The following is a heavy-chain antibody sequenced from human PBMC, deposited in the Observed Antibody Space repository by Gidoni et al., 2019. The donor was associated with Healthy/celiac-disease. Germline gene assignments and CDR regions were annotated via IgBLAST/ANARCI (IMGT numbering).Heavy chain of an antibody. CDR1: GFTVSSNY. CDR3: ARPTTVTDYYYYMDV. V-gene: IGHV3-53*01. J-gene: IGHJ6*03. Sequence: EVQLVESGGGLIQPGGSLRLSCSASGFTVSSNYMSWVRQAPGKGLEWVSVIYSGGSTYYADSVKGRFTISRDNSKNTLYLQMNSLRAEDTAVYYCARPTTVTDYYYYMDVWGKGTTVTVSS. CDR2: IYSGGST. D-gene: IGHD4-4*01.